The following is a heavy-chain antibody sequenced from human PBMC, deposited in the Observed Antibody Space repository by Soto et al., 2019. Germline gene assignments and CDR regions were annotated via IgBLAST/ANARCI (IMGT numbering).Heavy chain of an antibody. CDR1: GGSISSGGYS. J-gene: IGHJ3*02. V-gene: IGHV4-30-2*01. CDR3: ARAPLAYCGGDCPPYAFDI. CDR2: IYHSGST. D-gene: IGHD2-21*02. Sequence: PSETLSLTCAVSGGSISSGGYSWSWIRQPPGKGLEWIGYIYHSGSTYYNPSLKSRVTISVDRSKNQFSLKLSSVTAADTAVYYCARAPLAYCGGDCPPYAFDIWGQGTMVTVSS.